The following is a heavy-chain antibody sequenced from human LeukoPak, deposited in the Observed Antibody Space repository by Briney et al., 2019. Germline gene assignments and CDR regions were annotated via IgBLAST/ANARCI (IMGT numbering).Heavy chain of an antibody. Sequence: ASVKVSCKASGYTFTSYGISWVRQAPGQGLEWMGRIIPILGIANYAQKFQGRVTITADKSTSTAYMELSSLRSEDTAVYYCARGGYYYDSRGAQFDYWGQGTLVTVSS. CDR2: IIPILGIA. D-gene: IGHD3-22*01. CDR3: ARGGYYYDSRGAQFDY. V-gene: IGHV1-69*04. CDR1: GYTFTSYG. J-gene: IGHJ4*02.